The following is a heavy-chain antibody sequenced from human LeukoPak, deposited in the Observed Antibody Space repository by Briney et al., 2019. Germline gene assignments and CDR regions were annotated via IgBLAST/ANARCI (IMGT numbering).Heavy chain of an antibody. V-gene: IGHV1-46*01. Sequence: ASVKVSCKASGYTFTIYYMHWVRQAPGQGLEWMGIINPSGGSTSYAQKFQGRVTMTRDTSTSTVYMELSSLRSEDTAVYYCARTLNYYDSSGRLYPNAFDIWGQGTMVTVSS. D-gene: IGHD3-22*01. J-gene: IGHJ3*02. CDR1: GYTFTIYY. CDR3: ARTLNYYDSSGRLYPNAFDI. CDR2: INPSGGST.